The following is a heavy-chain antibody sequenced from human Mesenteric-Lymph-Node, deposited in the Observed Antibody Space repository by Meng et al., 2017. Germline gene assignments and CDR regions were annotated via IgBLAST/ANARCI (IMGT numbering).Heavy chain of an antibody. CDR2: IWFDGTNK. J-gene: IGHJ4*02. D-gene: IGHD1-26*01. V-gene: IGHV3-33*01. Sequence: QVHLVESGGGVVQPGRSLRLSCAASGFSFSNFAMHWVRQAPGKGLEWVALIWFDGTNKYYADSVKSRFTISRDNSKNILYLQMDSLRAEDMAVYFCARDSGYGGVVVSVDYWGQGTLVTVSS. CDR3: ARDSGYGGVVVSVDY. CDR1: GFSFSNFA.